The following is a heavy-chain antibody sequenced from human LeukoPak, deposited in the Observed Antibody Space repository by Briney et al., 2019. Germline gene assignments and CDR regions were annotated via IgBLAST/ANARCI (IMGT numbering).Heavy chain of an antibody. J-gene: IGHJ3*02. D-gene: IGHD3-10*01. Sequence: PSETLSLTCTVSGDSISSGNHYWSWIRQNPEKGLEWIGYIYYSGSTLYNPSLKSRVTISVETSKNQFSLNLSSVTAADTAVYYCARDGTALLTGAFDIWGQGTMVTVSS. CDR1: GDSISSGNHY. CDR2: IYYSGST. CDR3: ARDGTALLTGAFDI. V-gene: IGHV4-31*03.